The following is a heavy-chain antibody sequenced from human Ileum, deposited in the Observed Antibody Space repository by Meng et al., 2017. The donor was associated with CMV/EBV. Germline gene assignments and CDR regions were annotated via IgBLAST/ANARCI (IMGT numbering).Heavy chain of an antibody. V-gene: IGHV4-30-4*01. CDR3: AKYSGPSRWFDP. D-gene: IGHD5-12*01. Sequence: QGQLQESGPGLVKPYQTLSLTCTVSGASITNDDYYWSWIRQPPGKGLEWIGYIYYNGITYYNPSLKSRIAILVDTSKSQFSLIVSSVTAADTAVYYCAKYSGPSRWFDPWGQGTLVTVSS. CDR2: IYYNGIT. CDR1: GASITNDDYY. J-gene: IGHJ5*02.